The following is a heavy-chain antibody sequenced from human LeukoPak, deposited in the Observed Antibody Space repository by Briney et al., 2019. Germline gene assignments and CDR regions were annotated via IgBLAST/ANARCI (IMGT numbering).Heavy chain of an antibody. J-gene: IGHJ4*02. CDR2: IIPIFGTA. D-gene: IGHD2-8*02. CDR3: AREESGGYFDY. CDR1: GGTFSSYA. Sequence: SVKVSCKASGGTFSSYAISWVRQAPGQGLEWMGGIIPIFGTANYAQKFRGRVTMTRDTSTSTVYMDLSSLRSEDTAMYFCAREESGGYFDYWGQGTLVTVSS. V-gene: IGHV1-69*05.